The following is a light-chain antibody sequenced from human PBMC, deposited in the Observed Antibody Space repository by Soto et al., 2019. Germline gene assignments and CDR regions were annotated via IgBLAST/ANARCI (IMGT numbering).Light chain of an antibody. CDR2: GAS. J-gene: IGKJ2*01. CDR3: QQYCSSRYT. Sequence: EIVLTQSPGTLSLSPGERATLSCRASQSVSSSYLAWYQQKPGQAPRLLIYGASSRATGIPDRFSGSGSGSDVTLTISRLEPEDFAVYYCQQYCSSRYTFGQGTKLEIK. CDR1: QSVSSSY. V-gene: IGKV3-20*01.